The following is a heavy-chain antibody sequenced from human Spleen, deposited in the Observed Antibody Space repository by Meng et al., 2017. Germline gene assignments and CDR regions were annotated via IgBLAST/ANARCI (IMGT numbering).Heavy chain of an antibody. CDR2: IYYTGNT. D-gene: IGHD6-13*01. CDR3: ARASSSWSHNPYFFDS. J-gene: IGHJ4*02. CDR1: GGSTSSSSYY. Sequence: GSLRLSCPVSGGSTSSSSYYWGWIRQPPGKGLECIGSIYYTGNTYYNPSLKSRVAISIDVSKNQFSLTLSSVTAADTAIYSCARASSSWSHNPYFFDSWGQGTWVTVSS. V-gene: IGHV4-39*07.